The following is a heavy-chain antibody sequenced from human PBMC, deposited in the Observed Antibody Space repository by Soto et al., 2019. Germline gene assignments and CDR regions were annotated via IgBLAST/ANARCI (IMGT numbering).Heavy chain of an antibody. V-gene: IGHV1-69*13. D-gene: IGHD3-22*01. Sequence: SVEVSCKASGGTFSSYTISWVRQAPGQGLEWMGGIVPIFSTANYAQKFQGRVTITADESTSTAYMELSSLRSEDTAVYYCARDWEYYFDSSGDTPCYYGMDVWGQGTTVTVSS. CDR1: GGTFSSYT. CDR2: IVPIFSTA. CDR3: ARDWEYYFDSSGDTPCYYGMDV. J-gene: IGHJ6*02.